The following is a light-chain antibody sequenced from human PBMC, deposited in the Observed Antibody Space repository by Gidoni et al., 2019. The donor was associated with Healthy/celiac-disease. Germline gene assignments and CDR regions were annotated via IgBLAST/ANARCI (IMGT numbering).Light chain of an antibody. CDR1: SSDVGGYNY. CDR3: CSYAGSVVV. CDR2: DVS. Sequence: QSALPQPRSVSGSPGQSVTISCTGTSSDVGGYNYGSWYQQHPGKAPKLMIYDVSKRPSGVPDRFSGSKSGNTAALTISGLQAEDEADYYCCSYAGSVVVFGGGTKLTVL. J-gene: IGLJ2*01. V-gene: IGLV2-11*01.